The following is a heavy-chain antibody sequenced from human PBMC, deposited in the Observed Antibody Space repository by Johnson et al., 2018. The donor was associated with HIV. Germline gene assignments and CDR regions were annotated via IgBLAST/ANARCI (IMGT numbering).Heavy chain of an antibody. V-gene: IGHV3-13*01. CDR1: GFTFSYYD. CDR3: ARGSYDGDAFVI. D-gene: IGHD1-26*01. J-gene: IGHJ3*02. CDR2: IDTAGNT. Sequence: VQLVESGGALVQPGGSLRVSCAGSGFTFSYYDIHWVRQNTGKSLECVSGIDTAGNTYYSGSVMGRFTISRENAKNSLSLQMNNLRAEDTALYYCARGSYDGDAFVIWGRGTMVTVAS.